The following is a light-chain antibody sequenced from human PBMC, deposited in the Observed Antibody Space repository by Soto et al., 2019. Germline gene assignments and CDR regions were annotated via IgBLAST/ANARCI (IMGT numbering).Light chain of an antibody. CDR3: SSYAGSNNLV. CDR2: EVI. J-gene: IGLJ3*02. CDR1: SSDVGGYNY. V-gene: IGLV2-8*01. Sequence: QSVLTQPPSASGSPGQSVTISCTGTSSDVGGYNYVSWYQQHPGKAPKLMIYEVIKRPSGVPDRVSGSKSGDTASLAVAGLQAEDEADYYGSSYAGSNNLVFGGGTKVTVL.